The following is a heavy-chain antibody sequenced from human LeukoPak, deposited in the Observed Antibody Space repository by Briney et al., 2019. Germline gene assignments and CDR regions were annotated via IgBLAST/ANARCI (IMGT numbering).Heavy chain of an antibody. Sequence: SQTLSLTCAISRDSVSSNSGTWNWIRQSPSRGLEWLGRTYYRSKWYNDYAVSVQSRITINPDTSKNHFSLQLSSVTPEDTAVYFCARGKSKRLDVWGQGTTVTVSS. CDR1: RDSVSSNSGT. D-gene: IGHD5/OR15-5a*01. V-gene: IGHV6-1*01. CDR3: ARGKSKRLDV. CDR2: TYYRSKWYN. J-gene: IGHJ6*02.